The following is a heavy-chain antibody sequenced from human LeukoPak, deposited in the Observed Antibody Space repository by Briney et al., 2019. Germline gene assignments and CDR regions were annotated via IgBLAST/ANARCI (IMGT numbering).Heavy chain of an antibody. J-gene: IGHJ6*02. CDR1: GFTFDRHT. CDR2: IGWDGTNI. Sequence: GGSQRLSCAASGFTFDRHTMHWVRQPPGKGPEWVSLIGWDGTNIDYADSVKGRFTISRDNSKNFVYLQMHSLRTEDTALYYCTKDMEWGMDVWGQGTTVIVSS. D-gene: IGHD3-3*01. CDR3: TKDMEWGMDV. V-gene: IGHV3-43*01.